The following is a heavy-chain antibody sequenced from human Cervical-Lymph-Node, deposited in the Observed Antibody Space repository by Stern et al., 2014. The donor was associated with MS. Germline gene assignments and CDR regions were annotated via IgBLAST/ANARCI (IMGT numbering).Heavy chain of an antibody. J-gene: IGHJ6*02. CDR2: IYYSGST. CDR3: ARWGISGSYLESNYGMDV. D-gene: IGHD1-26*01. CDR1: GGSISSYY. Sequence: QVQLQESGPGLVKPSETLSLTCTVSGGSISSYYWSWIRQPPGKGLEWIGYIYYSGSTNYNPSLKSPVTISVDTSKNQFSLKLSSVTAADTAVYYCARWGISGSYLESNYGMDVWGQGTTVTVSS. V-gene: IGHV4-59*01.